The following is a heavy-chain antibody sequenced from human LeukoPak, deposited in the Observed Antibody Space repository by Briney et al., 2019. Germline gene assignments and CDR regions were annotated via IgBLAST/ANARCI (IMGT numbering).Heavy chain of an antibody. J-gene: IGHJ5*02. CDR1: GGSISSGDYY. V-gene: IGHV4-39*07. CDR2: IYHSGST. CDR3: ARVFRADNWFDP. Sequence: SQTLSLTCTVSGGSISSGDYYWSWIRQPPGKGLEWIGSIYHSGSTYYNPSLKSRVTISVDTSKNQFSLKLSSVTAADTAVYYCARVFRADNWFDPWGQGTLVTVSS.